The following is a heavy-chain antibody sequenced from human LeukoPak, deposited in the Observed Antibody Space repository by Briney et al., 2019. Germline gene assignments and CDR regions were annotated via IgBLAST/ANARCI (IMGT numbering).Heavy chain of an antibody. CDR3: ARQVAWELLMFDP. D-gene: IGHD2-15*01. CDR2: INPNSGGT. J-gene: IGHJ5*02. CDR1: GYTFTGYY. Sequence: GASVKVSCKASGYTFTGYYMHWVRQAPGQGLEWMGWINPNSGGTNYAQKFQGRVTMTRDTSISTAYMELSRLRSDDTAVYYCARQVAWELLMFDPWGQGTLVTVSS. V-gene: IGHV1-2*02.